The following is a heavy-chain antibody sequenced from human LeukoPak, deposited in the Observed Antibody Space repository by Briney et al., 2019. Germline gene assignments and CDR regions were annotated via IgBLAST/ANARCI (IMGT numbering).Heavy chain of an antibody. Sequence: SGGSLRLSCSASGFTFSSYAMHWVRHAPGKGLEWVAVISYDGSNKYYADSVKGRFTISRDNSKNTLYLQMNSLRAEDTAVYYCARVLLGLDYWGQGTLVTVSS. CDR2: ISYDGSNK. CDR1: GFTFSSYA. D-gene: IGHD3-16*01. V-gene: IGHV3-30-3*01. J-gene: IGHJ4*02. CDR3: ARVLLGLDY.